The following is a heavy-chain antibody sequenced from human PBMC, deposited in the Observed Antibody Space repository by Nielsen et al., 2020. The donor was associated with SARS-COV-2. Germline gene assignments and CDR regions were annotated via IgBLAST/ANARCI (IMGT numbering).Heavy chain of an antibody. Sequence: SETLSLTCAVSGGSISSSNWWSWIRQPPGKGLEWIGEINHSGDTNNNPSLRSRVTVSRDTSKNQFSLKLSSVTAADTAVYYCARERHDGSSDYWGQGTLVTVSS. J-gene: IGHJ4*02. D-gene: IGHD3-16*01. V-gene: IGHV4-4*02. CDR2: INHSGDT. CDR1: GGSISSSNW. CDR3: ARERHDGSSDY.